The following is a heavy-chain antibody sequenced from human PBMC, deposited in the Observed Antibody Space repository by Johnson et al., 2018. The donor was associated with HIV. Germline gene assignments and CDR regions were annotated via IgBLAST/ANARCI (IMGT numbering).Heavy chain of an antibody. CDR2: ISYDGSKK. Sequence: VQLVESGGGVVQPGRSLRLSCAASGFTFSSYGMHWVRQAPGKGLEWVAVISYDGSKKYYADSVKGRFTISRDNSKNTLYLQMNSLRAEDTAVYHCARADYYDANAFDIWGQGTMVTVSS. D-gene: IGHD3-22*01. V-gene: IGHV3-30*19. J-gene: IGHJ3*02. CDR3: ARADYYDANAFDI. CDR1: GFTFSSYG.